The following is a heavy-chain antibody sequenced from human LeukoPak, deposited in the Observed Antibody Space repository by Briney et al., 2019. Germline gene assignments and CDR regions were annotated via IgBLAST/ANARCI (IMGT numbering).Heavy chain of an antibody. CDR1: GFTFSTYS. CDR3: VKDLRGGGYYTSFDY. V-gene: IGHV3-64D*08. CDR2: INIKGDDT. J-gene: IGHJ4*02. D-gene: IGHD3-10*01. Sequence: GGSLRLSCSASGFTFSTYSMHWVRQAPRKGLELVSTINIKGDDTYYADSVKGRFTISRDHSRKTLYLQMSSLRAEDTAVYYCVKDLRGGGYYTSFDYWGQGTLATVSS.